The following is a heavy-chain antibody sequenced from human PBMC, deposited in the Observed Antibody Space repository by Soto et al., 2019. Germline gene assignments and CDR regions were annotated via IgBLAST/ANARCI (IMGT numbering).Heavy chain of an antibody. Sequence: PGGSLRLSCAASGFTFSSYAMHWVRQAPGKGLEWVAVISYDGSNKYYADSVKGRFTISRDNSKNTLYLQMNSLRAEDTAVYYCARDKRAYGSGSSDYYYYGMEVWGQGTTVTVSS. D-gene: IGHD3-10*01. J-gene: IGHJ6*02. V-gene: IGHV3-30-3*01. CDR3: ARDKRAYGSGSSDYYYYGMEV. CDR1: GFTFSSYA. CDR2: ISYDGSNK.